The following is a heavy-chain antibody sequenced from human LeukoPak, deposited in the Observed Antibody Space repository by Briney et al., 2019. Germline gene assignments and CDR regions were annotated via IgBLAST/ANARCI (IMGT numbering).Heavy chain of an antibody. D-gene: IGHD2/OR15-2a*01. CDR3: TRKGSQWDFLVDY. V-gene: IGHV3-21*01. J-gene: IGHJ4*02. Sequence: GGSLRLSCAASGFTFSSYWMHWVRQAPGKGLEWASSITSSGRYIYYADSVKGRFTISRDNSENSLYLQMDSLTAEDTAVYYCTRKGSQWDFLVDYWGQGTRVAVSP. CDR2: ITSSGRYI. CDR1: GFTFSSYW.